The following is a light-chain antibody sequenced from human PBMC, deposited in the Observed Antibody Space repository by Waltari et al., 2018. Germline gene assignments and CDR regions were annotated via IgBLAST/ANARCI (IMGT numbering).Light chain of an antibody. CDR2: EVS. CDR1: SSDVGGYNH. J-gene: IGLJ2*01. Sequence: QSALPQPASVSGSPGQSITNSCTGTSSDVGGYNHVSWYQQHPGKAPKLMIYEVSNRPSGVSNRFSGSKSGNTASLTISGLQAEDEADYYCSSYTSSSIVVFGGGTKLTVL. CDR3: SSYTSSSIVV. V-gene: IGLV2-14*01.